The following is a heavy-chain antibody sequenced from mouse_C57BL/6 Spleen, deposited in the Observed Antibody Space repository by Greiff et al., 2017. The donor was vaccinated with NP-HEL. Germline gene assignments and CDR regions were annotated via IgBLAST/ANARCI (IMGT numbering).Heavy chain of an antibody. J-gene: IGHJ4*01. Sequence: QVQLQQPGAELVKPGASVKMSCKASGYTFTSYWITWVKQRPGQGLEWIGDIYPGSGSTNYNEKFKSKATLTVDTSSSTAYMQLSSLTSEDSAVYYCARENSNYGPYAMDYWGQGTSVTVSS. V-gene: IGHV1-55*01. CDR1: GYTFTSYW. CDR2: IYPGSGST. CDR3: ARENSNYGPYAMDY. D-gene: IGHD2-5*01.